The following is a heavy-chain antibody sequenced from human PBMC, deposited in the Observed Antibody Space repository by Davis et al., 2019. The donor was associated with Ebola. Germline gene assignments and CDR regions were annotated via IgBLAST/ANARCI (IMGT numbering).Heavy chain of an antibody. J-gene: IGHJ6*03. CDR2: INPSGGST. D-gene: IGHD3-3*02. Sequence: ASVKVSCKASGYTFTSYYMHWVRQAPGQGLEWMGIINPSGGSTSYAQKFQGRVTMTRDTSTSTVYMELSSLRSEDTAVYYCAREAFLEWLLPYYYYYYYMDVWGKGTTVTVSS. CDR1: GYTFTSYY. V-gene: IGHV1-46*01. CDR3: AREAFLEWLLPYYYYYYYMDV.